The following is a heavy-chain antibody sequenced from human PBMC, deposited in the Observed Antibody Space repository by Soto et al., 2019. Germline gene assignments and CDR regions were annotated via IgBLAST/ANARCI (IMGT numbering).Heavy chain of an antibody. CDR2: MYHTGST. J-gene: IGHJ4*02. V-gene: IGHV4-4*02. CDR1: GDSISSNKW. D-gene: IGHD6-13*01. Sequence: SETLSLTCAVSGDSISSNKWWSWVRQPPEKGLEWIGEMYHTGSTNYNPSLKSRVTISVDKSKNQFSLKLSSVTAADTAVYYCARAPSWYNFDYWGQGTLVTVSS. CDR3: ARAPSWYNFDY.